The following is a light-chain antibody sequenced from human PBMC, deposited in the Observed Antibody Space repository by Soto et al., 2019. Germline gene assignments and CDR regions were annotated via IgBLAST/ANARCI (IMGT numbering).Light chain of an antibody. CDR1: RSIRNN. CDR3: QQYNNWPYT. J-gene: IGKJ2*01. Sequence: EIVMTQSPATLSVSPGERVTLSCRASRSIRNNLAWYQQKPGQAPSLLIYAASTGATGIPARFSGSGSETEFTLTISSMQSEDFAVYYCQQYNNWPYTFGQGTKVDIK. CDR2: AAS. V-gene: IGKV3-15*01.